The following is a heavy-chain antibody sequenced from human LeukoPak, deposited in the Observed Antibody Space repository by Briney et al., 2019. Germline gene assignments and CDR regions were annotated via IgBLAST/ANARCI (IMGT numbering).Heavy chain of an antibody. J-gene: IGHJ4*02. D-gene: IGHD1-1*01. Sequence: ASVKVSCKASGGTFSSYAISWVRQAPGQGLEWMGGIIPIFGTANYAQKFQGRVTITADESTSTAYMELSSLRSEDTAVYYCARDRTGLGFDYWGQGTLVAVSS. CDR2: IIPIFGTA. CDR1: GGTFSSYA. V-gene: IGHV1-69*13. CDR3: ARDRTGLGFDY.